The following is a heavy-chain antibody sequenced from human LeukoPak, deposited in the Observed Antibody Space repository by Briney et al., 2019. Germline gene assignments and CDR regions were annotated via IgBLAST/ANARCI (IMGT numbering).Heavy chain of an antibody. CDR3: ARESGGSFLNWFDP. V-gene: IGHV4-4*07. J-gene: IGHJ5*02. CDR2: IYISGST. Sequence: PSETLSLTCTVSGGSISSYYWSWIRQPAGKGLEWIGRIYISGSTNYNPSLKSRVTMSVDTSKNQFSLKLSSVTAADTAVYYCARESGGSFLNWFDPWGQGTLVTVSS. CDR1: GGSISSYY. D-gene: IGHD2-15*01.